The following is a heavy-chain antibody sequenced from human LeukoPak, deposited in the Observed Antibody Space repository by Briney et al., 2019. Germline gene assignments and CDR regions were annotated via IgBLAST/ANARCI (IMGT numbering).Heavy chain of an antibody. Sequence: SETLSLTCTVSGGSISSYYWSWIRQPPGKGLEWIGYIYYSGSTNYNPSLKSRVTISVDTSKNQFSLKLSSVTAADTAVYYCARVGDFRDGYYHFDYWGQGTLVTVSS. D-gene: IGHD1-26*01. CDR2: IYYSGST. CDR3: ARVGDFRDGYYHFDY. CDR1: GGSISSYY. J-gene: IGHJ4*02. V-gene: IGHV4-59*01.